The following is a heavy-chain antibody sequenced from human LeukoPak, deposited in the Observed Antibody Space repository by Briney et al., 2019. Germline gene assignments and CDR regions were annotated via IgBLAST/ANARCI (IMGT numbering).Heavy chain of an antibody. CDR1: GFTFSSYA. Sequence: QTGGSLRLSCAASGFTFSSYAMSWVRQAPGKGLEWVSAISGSGGSTYYADSVKGRFTISRDNSKNTLYLQMNSLRAEDTAVYYCAGADGSGSYFSSGVVFENDAFDIWGQGTMVTVSS. J-gene: IGHJ3*02. D-gene: IGHD3-10*01. CDR3: AGADGSGSYFSSGVVFENDAFDI. CDR2: ISGSGGST. V-gene: IGHV3-23*01.